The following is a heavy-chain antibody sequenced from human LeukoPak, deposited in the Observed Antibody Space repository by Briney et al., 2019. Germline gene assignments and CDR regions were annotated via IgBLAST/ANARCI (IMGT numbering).Heavy chain of an antibody. Sequence: GGSLRLSCAASGFTFSSYAMSWVRQAPGKGLEWVSTISASGGSTYYADSVKGRSTISRDNSKNTLYLQMNSLRAEDTAVYYCAKGNSTYSITSYWYFDLWGRGTLVTVSS. J-gene: IGHJ2*01. CDR1: GFTFSSYA. CDR3: AKGNSTYSITSYWYFDL. V-gene: IGHV3-23*01. CDR2: ISASGGST. D-gene: IGHD6-13*01.